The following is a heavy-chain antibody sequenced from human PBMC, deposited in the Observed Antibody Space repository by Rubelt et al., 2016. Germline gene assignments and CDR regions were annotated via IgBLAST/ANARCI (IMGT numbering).Heavy chain of an antibody. Sequence: QVQLQESGPGLVKPSETLSLTCTVSGGSISSYYWSWIRQPPGKGLEWIGYIYYSGSTKNNLSLKSRVTISVDTSKNQFSLNLTAVTAADTAVYYCARGYYSDGRAAFDIWGQGTMVTVSS. J-gene: IGHJ3*02. CDR3: ARGYYSDGRAAFDI. CDR1: GGSISSYY. V-gene: IGHV4-59*01. D-gene: IGHD3-10*01. CDR2: IYYSGST.